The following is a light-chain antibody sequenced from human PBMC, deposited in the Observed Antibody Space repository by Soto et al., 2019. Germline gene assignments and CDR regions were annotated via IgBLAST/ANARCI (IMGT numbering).Light chain of an antibody. CDR1: QSVSSY. Sequence: EIVLTQSPATLSLSPGERATLSCRASQSVSSYLAWYHQKPGQAPRLLIDDASNRATGIPARFSGSGSGTDFTLPIISLEPEDFAVSCCQPRSNWPPITFGQGTRLEIK. CDR3: QPRSNWPPIT. J-gene: IGKJ5*01. V-gene: IGKV3-11*01. CDR2: DAS.